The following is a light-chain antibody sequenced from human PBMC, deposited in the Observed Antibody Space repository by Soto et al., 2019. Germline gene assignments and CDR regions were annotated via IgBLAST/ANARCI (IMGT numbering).Light chain of an antibody. Sequence: QSVLTQPPSASGSPGQSVTISCTGTSGDVGGYTFFSWYQQLPGKAPKLIIYEVTKRPSGVPDRCSCSRSGNTASLTVSGLQAEDEAVYYCTSYGGTNVTYVFGAGTKVTVL. CDR3: TSYGGTNVTYV. J-gene: IGLJ1*01. CDR1: SGDVGGYTF. CDR2: EVT. V-gene: IGLV2-8*01.